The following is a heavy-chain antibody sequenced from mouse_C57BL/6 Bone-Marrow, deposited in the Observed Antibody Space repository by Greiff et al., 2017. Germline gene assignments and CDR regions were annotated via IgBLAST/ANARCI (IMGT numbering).Heavy chain of an antibody. V-gene: IGHV5-2*01. D-gene: IGHD1-1*01. CDR3: ARQSYYYGRMDY. CDR1: EYEFPSHD. CDR2: INSDGGST. J-gene: IGHJ2*01. Sequence: EVKLMESGGGLVQPGESLKLSCESNEYEFPSHDMSWVRKTPEKRLELVAAINSDGGSTYYPDTMERRFIISRDNTKKTLYLQMSSLRSEHTALYYCARQSYYYGRMDYWGQGTTLTVSS.